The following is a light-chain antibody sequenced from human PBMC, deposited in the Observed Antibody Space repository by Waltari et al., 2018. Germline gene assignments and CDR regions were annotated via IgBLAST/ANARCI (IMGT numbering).Light chain of an antibody. V-gene: IGKV1-5*03. CDR2: QTS. J-gene: IGKJ1*01. CDR1: QNINIW. Sequence: DIQMTQSPSTLSASVGDRVTITCRASQNINIWLAWYQQKPGRAPNLLIYQTSSLESGVPSRFSGSGSGTEFTLTISSLQAEDVAVYYCQQYVVIPWTFGQGTKVEVK. CDR3: QQYVVIPWT.